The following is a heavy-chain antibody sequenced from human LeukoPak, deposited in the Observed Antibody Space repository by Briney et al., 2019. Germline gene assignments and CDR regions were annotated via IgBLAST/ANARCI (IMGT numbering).Heavy chain of an antibody. CDR1: GFTVSSNY. Sequence: PGGSLRLSCAASGFTVSSNYMSWVRQAPGKGLEWVSVIYSGGSTYYADSVKGRFTISRDNAKNSLYLQMNSLRDKDTAVYYCARVWLVRGWSMDVWGQGTTVTVSS. V-gene: IGHV3-66*01. D-gene: IGHD3-10*01. CDR3: ARVWLVRGWSMDV. J-gene: IGHJ6*02. CDR2: IYSGGST.